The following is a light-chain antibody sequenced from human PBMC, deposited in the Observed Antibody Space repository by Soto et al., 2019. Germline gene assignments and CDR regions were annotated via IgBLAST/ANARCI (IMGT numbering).Light chain of an antibody. CDR1: SSDVGGYNY. Sequence: QSALTQPASVSGSPGQSITISCTGTSSDVGGYNYVSWYQQHPGKAPKLMIYDVSSRPSGVSNRFSGSKSGNTASLTISGLQAEDEADYYCSSYTSSSTFFGTGTKLTVL. V-gene: IGLV2-14*01. CDR3: SSYTSSSTF. CDR2: DVS. J-gene: IGLJ1*01.